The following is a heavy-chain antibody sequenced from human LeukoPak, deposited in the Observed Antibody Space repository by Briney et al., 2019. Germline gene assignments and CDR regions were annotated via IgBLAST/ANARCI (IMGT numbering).Heavy chain of an antibody. CDR2: ISTGSEVL. D-gene: IGHD6-19*01. J-gene: IGHJ6*02. Sequence: GGSLRLSCAASGFTFNDYHMNWVRQAPGKGLEWVSSISTGSEVLYYADSVRGRFTISRDNAKNSLYLQMNSLRAEDTAVYYCAKDRVLKQWLQEDYYYGMDVWGQGTTVTVSS. V-gene: IGHV3-21*04. CDR1: GFTFNDYH. CDR3: AKDRVLKQWLQEDYYYGMDV.